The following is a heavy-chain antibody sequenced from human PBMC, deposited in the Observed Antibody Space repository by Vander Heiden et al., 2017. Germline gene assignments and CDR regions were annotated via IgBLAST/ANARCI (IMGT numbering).Heavy chain of an antibody. Sequence: QLQLQESGPGLVKPSETLSLTCTVSGGTLSSSSYYWGWIRQPPGKGLEWIGSIYYSGSTYYNPSLKRRVTISVDTSKNQFSLKLSSVTAADTAVYYCARHGGEFTMVRGGYYGMDVWGQGTTVTVSS. CDR2: IYYSGST. D-gene: IGHD3-10*01. CDR1: GGTLSSSSYY. J-gene: IGHJ6*02. CDR3: ARHGGEFTMVRGGYYGMDV. V-gene: IGHV4-39*01.